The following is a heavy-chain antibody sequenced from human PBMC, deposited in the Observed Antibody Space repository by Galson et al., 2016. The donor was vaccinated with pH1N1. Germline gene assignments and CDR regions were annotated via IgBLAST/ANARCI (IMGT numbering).Heavy chain of an antibody. J-gene: IGHJ6*02. CDR1: GYIFSTFW. D-gene: IGHD6-6*01. CDR2: VYPGDSDT. CDR3: ARHQSSSDDYFFYNMDV. Sequence: QSGAEVKKPGESLKISCKGSGYIFSTFWIGWVRQVPGKGLEWMGIVYPGDSDTRYNPSFKGQVTISVDKSISTAYLQWSSLQASDSAIYFCARHQSSSDDYFFYNMDVWGQGTTVTVSS. V-gene: IGHV5-51*01.